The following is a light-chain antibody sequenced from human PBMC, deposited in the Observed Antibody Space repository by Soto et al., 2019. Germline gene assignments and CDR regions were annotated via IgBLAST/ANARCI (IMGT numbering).Light chain of an antibody. Sequence: EIELTQSPGTLSLSPGERATLSCRASQSVSSYYLAWYQQKPGQAPRLLIYAASSRATGIPDRFSGSGSGTDFTLTISRLEPEDFAVYYCQQYGSSPTFGQGTKLEIK. J-gene: IGKJ2*01. V-gene: IGKV3-20*01. CDR2: AAS. CDR3: QQYGSSPT. CDR1: QSVSSYY.